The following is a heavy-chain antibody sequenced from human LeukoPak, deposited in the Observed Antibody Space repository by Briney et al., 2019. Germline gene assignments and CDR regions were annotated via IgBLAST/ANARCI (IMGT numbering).Heavy chain of an antibody. J-gene: IGHJ6*02. CDR3: ARGPLLWFGEPPSGGRVGMDV. Sequence: SETLSLTCTVSGGSISSYYWSWIRQPPGKGLEWIGYIYYSGSTNYNPALKSRVTISVDTSKNQFSLKLSSVTAADTAVYYCARGPLLWFGEPPSGGRVGMDVWGQGTTVTVSS. V-gene: IGHV4-59*12. CDR2: IYYSGST. CDR1: GGSISSYY. D-gene: IGHD3-10*01.